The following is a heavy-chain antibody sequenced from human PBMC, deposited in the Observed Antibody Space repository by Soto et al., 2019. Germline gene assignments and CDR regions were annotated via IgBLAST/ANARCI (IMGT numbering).Heavy chain of an antibody. V-gene: IGHV3-30*18. CDR1: GFTFRSYG. J-gene: IGHJ6*02. CDR2: MSFDGSNK. D-gene: IGHD1-1*01. CDR3: AKEFGWELQLSHPYYNSGMDV. Sequence: QSGGSLRLSCAASGFTFRSYGMHWVRQAPGKGLEWVALMSFDGSNKYYADSVRGRFTISGDNSKSTLYLQMDILRPEDTAVYYCAKEFGWELQLSHPYYNSGMDVWGQGTTVTVSS.